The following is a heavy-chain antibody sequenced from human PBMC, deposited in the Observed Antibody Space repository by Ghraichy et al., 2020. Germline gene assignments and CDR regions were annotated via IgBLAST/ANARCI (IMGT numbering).Heavy chain of an antibody. Sequence: GGSLRLSCAASGFTFSSYAMSWVRQAPGKGLEWVSAISGSGGSTYYADSVKGRFTISRDNSKNTLYLQMNSLRAEDTAVYYCAKVFVITMVRGVYNYWGQGTLVTVSS. V-gene: IGHV3-23*01. CDR2: ISGSGGST. CDR1: GFTFSSYA. CDR3: AKVFVITMVRGVYNY. D-gene: IGHD3-10*01. J-gene: IGHJ4*02.